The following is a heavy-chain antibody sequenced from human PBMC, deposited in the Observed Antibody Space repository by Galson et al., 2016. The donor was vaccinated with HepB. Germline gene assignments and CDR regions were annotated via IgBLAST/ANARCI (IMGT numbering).Heavy chain of an antibody. Sequence: KVSCKASGDTFSRYTISWVRQAPGQGLEWMGGIIPIFGTTDYAQKFQGRITIIADKSTTTAYMDLGSLGFDDTAIYYCARDRGGFGGYFDSWGQGTLVTVSS. V-gene: IGHV1-69*06. CDR3: ARDRGGFGGYFDS. CDR1: GDTFSRYT. J-gene: IGHJ4*02. CDR2: IIPIFGTT. D-gene: IGHD5-24*01.